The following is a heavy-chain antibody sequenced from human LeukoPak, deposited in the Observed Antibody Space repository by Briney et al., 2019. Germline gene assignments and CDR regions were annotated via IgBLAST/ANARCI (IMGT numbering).Heavy chain of an antibody. Sequence: GASVKVSCRASGFTFTSSAMQWVRQARGQRLEWIGWIVVGSGNTNYAQKFQERVTITRDMSTSTAYMELSSLRSEDTAVYYCARDYCSSTSCYFDYWGQGTLVTVSS. V-gene: IGHV1-58*02. CDR3: ARDYCSSTSCYFDY. J-gene: IGHJ4*02. D-gene: IGHD2-2*01. CDR2: IVVGSGNT. CDR1: GFTFTSSA.